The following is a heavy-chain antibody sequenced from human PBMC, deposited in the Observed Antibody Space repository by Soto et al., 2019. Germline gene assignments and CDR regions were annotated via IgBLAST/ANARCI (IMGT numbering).Heavy chain of an antibody. D-gene: IGHD7-27*01. CDR2: INHSGST. CDR3: AREPNHYYYGMDV. J-gene: IGHJ6*02. Sequence: SETLSLTCAVYGGSFSGYYWSWIRQPPGKGLEWIGEINHSGSTNYNPSLKSRVTISVDTSKNQFSLKLSSVTAADTAVYYCAREPNHYYYGMDVWGQGTTVTVSS. V-gene: IGHV4-34*01. CDR1: GGSFSGYY.